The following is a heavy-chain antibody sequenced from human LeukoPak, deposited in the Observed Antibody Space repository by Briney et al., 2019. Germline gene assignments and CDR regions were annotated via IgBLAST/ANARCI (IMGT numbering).Heavy chain of an antibody. D-gene: IGHD5-12*01. Sequence: ASVKVSCKASGYTFTSYYMHWVRQAPGQGLEWMGIINPSGGSTSYAQKFQGRVTMTRDMSTSTVYMELSSLRAEDTAVYYCARDRSGYDYFDYWGQGTLVTVSS. V-gene: IGHV1-46*01. CDR3: ARDRSGYDYFDY. CDR1: GYTFTSYY. CDR2: INPSGGST. J-gene: IGHJ4*02.